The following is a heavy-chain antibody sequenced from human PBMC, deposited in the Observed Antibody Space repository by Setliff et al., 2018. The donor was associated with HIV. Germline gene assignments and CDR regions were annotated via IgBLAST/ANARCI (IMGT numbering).Heavy chain of an antibody. Sequence: KPSETLSLTCAVYGGSFSGYHWNWIRQFPGKGLEWIGEINHTGNTQYNPSLKSRVTMSEETFKNQFSLKLKPVTAADTAIYFCARGKGGLVGPAEFDYWGPGTLVTVSS. CDR1: GGSFSGYH. V-gene: IGHV4-34*01. CDR3: ARGKGGLVGPAEFDY. D-gene: IGHD1-26*01. J-gene: IGHJ4*02. CDR2: INHTGNT.